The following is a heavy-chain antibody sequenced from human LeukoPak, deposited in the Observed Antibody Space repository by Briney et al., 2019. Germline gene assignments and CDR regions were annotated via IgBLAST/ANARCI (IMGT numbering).Heavy chain of an antibody. V-gene: IGHV4-34*01. CDR1: GGSFSGYY. Sequence: PSETLSLTCAVYGGSFSGYYWSWIRQPPGKGLEWIGEINHSGSTNYNPSLKSRVTISVDTSKNQFSLKLSSVTAADTAVYYCAREVPAYSSSQHAFDIWGQGTMVTVSS. D-gene: IGHD6-13*01. CDR3: AREVPAYSSSQHAFDI. J-gene: IGHJ3*02. CDR2: INHSGST.